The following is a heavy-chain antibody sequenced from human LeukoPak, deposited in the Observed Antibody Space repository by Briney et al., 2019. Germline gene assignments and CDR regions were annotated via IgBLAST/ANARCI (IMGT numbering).Heavy chain of an antibody. CDR2: IWYDGSNK. D-gene: IGHD3-10*01. V-gene: IGHV3-33*01. J-gene: IGHJ3*02. CDR1: GFTFSSYG. CDR3: ARGAYGSGTYHDFDI. Sequence: GGSLRLSCAASGFTFSSYGMHWVRQAPGKGLEWVAVIWYDGSNKYYVDSVKGRFTISRDNSKNTLYLQMNSLRAEDTAVYYCARGAYGSGTYHDFDIWGQGTMVTVSS.